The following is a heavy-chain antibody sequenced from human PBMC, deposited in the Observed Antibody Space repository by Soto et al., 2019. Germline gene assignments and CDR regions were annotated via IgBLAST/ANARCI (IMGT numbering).Heavy chain of an antibody. CDR2: IYYSGST. J-gene: IGHJ5*02. D-gene: IGHD3-3*01. V-gene: IGHV4-39*01. CDR3: ARLAVGDFWSGYYSGNWFDP. CDR1: GGSISSSSYY. Sequence: LSLTCTVSGGSISSSSYYWGWIRQPPGKGLEWIGSIYYSGSTYYNPSLKSRVTISVDTSKNQFSLKLSSVTAADTAVYYCARLAVGDFWSGYYSGNWFDPWGQGTLVT.